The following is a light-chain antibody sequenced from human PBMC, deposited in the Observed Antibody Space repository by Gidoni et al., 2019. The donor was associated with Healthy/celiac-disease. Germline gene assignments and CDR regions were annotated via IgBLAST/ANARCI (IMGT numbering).Light chain of an antibody. CDR2: GAS. CDR1: QSVNSSY. CDR3: QQYGSSPPYT. V-gene: IGKV3-20*01. J-gene: IGKJ2*01. Sequence: EIVLTQSPGTLSFSPRERATLSCRASQSVNSSYLAWYQQKPGQAPKLLIYGASSRATGIPDRFSGSGSGTDFTLTNSRLEPEDFAVYYCQQYGSSPPYTFGQGTKLEIK.